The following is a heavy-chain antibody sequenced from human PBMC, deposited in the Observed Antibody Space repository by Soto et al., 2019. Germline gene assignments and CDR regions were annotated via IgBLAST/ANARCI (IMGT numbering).Heavy chain of an antibody. CDR2: ISASGGLK. D-gene: IGHD1-26*01. Sequence: EVQLSESGGDLRQPGGSLRLSCAASGFTFTNYAMTWVRQTPGKGLEWVSGISASGGLKYYAASVQGRFTVSRDNSKNILYLQIDNLRDEDTALYYCARVVGAPSVWLDPWGQGTQVTVSS. CDR3: ARVVGAPSVWLDP. CDR1: GFTFTNYA. J-gene: IGHJ5*02. V-gene: IGHV3-23*01.